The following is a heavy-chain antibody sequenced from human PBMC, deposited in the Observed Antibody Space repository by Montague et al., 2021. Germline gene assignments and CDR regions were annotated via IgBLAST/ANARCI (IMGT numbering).Heavy chain of an antibody. CDR1: GGSLSGYI. V-gene: IGHV4-34*01. CDR2: ISHTGST. Sequence: SETLSLTCAVYGGSLSGYIWNWIRQPPGRDLEWIGQISHTGSTSYNPSLKSRVTMSVDTSENHVSLRLSSVTAADTAVYCCTRGEVAVTGIDYWGQGALVTVSS. CDR3: TRGEVAVTGIDY. D-gene: IGHD6-19*01. J-gene: IGHJ4*02.